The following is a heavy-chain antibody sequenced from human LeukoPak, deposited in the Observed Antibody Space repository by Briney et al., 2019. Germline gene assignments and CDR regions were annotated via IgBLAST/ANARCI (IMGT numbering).Heavy chain of an antibody. Sequence: GASVKVSCKASGYTFTSYGISWVRQAPGQGLEYMGWISAYNGNTYYAQKLQGRVTMTTDTSTSTAYMELRSLRSDDTAVYYCARGYGSGSYSGPGADYWGQGTLVTVSS. D-gene: IGHD3-10*01. CDR2: ISAYNGNT. CDR3: ARGYGSGSYSGPGADY. CDR1: GYTFTSYG. J-gene: IGHJ4*02. V-gene: IGHV1-18*01.